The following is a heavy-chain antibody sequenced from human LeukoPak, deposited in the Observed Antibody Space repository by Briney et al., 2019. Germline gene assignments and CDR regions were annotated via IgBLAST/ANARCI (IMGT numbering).Heavy chain of an antibody. CDR3: ASWYDTLDGRFDP. J-gene: IGHJ5*02. CDR2: IYYSGST. V-gene: IGHV4-31*03. CDR1: GGHISRGGYY. D-gene: IGHD3-9*01. Sequence: PSQTLSLTCTVSGGHISRGGYYWSWIRQHPGKGLEWIGYIYYSGSTYYNPSLKSRVTISVDTSKNQFSLKLSSVTAADTAVYYCASWYDTLDGRFDPWGQGTLVTVSS.